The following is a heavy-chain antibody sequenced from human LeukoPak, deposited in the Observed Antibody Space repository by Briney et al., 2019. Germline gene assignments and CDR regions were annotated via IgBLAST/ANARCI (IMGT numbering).Heavy chain of an antibody. Sequence: SETLSLTCAVSGGSISSGAYSWSWIRQPQGKGREWIGYSYHSGSTYYNPSLKSRVTISVDRSKNQFSLKLSSVSAADTAVYYCARHRAAAGTSGLYMWGQGTLVTVSS. J-gene: IGHJ4*02. CDR1: GGSISSGAYS. CDR2: SYHSGST. D-gene: IGHD6-13*01. V-gene: IGHV4-30-2*01. CDR3: ARHRAAAGTSGLYM.